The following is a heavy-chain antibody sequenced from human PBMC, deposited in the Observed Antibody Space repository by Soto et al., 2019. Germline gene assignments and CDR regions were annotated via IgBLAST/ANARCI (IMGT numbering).Heavy chain of an antibody. CDR2: IYPGDSDT. CDR1: GYSFTSYW. D-gene: IGHD4-17*01. V-gene: IGHV5-51*01. Sequence: PGESLKISCKGSGYSFTSYWIGWVRQMPGKGLEWMGIIYPGDSDTRYSPSFQGQVTISADKSISTAYLQWSSLKASDTAMYYCARQMIGAGDYAPYYYYYMDVWGKGTTVTVSS. CDR3: ARQMIGAGDYAPYYYYYMDV. J-gene: IGHJ6*03.